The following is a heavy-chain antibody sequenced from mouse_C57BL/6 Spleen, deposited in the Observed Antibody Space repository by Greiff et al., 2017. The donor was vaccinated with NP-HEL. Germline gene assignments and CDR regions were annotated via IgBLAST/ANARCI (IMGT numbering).Heavy chain of an antibody. V-gene: IGHV3-6*01. J-gene: IGHJ4*01. Sequence: EVKLQESGPGLVKPSQSLSLTCSVTGYSITSGYYWNWIRQFPGNKLEWMGYISYDGSNNYNPSLKNRISITRDTSKNQFFLKLNSVTTEDTATYYCASDPPDYAMDYWGQGTSVTVSS. CDR1: GYSITSGYY. CDR2: ISYDGSN. CDR3: ASDPPDYAMDY.